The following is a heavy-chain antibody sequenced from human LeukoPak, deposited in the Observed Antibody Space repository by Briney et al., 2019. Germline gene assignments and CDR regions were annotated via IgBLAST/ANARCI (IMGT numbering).Heavy chain of an antibody. J-gene: IGHJ3*02. CDR3: ARVPHYYGSGSYYSFDI. D-gene: IGHD3-10*01. Sequence: SETLSLTCTVSGGSISSSSYYWSWIRQPPGKGLEWIGEINHSGSTNYNPSLKSRVTISVDTSKNQFSLKLSSVTAADTAVYYCARVPHYYGSGSYYSFDIWGQGTMVTVSS. CDR2: INHSGST. CDR1: GGSISSSSYY. V-gene: IGHV4-39*07.